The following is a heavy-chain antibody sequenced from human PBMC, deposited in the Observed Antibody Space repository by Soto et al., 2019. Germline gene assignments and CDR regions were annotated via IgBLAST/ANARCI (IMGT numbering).Heavy chain of an antibody. D-gene: IGHD2-15*01. V-gene: IGHV3-30*18. CDR2: ISYDGSNK. CDR1: GFTFSSYG. CDR3: AKDGGYCSGGSCYRDYYYYMDV. J-gene: IGHJ6*03. Sequence: ESGGGVVQPGRSLRLSCAASGFTFSSYGMHWVRQAPGKGLEWVAVISYDGSNKYYADSVKGRFTISRDNSKNTLYLQMNSLRAEDTAVYYCAKDGGYCSGGSCYRDYYYYMDVWGKGTTVTVSS.